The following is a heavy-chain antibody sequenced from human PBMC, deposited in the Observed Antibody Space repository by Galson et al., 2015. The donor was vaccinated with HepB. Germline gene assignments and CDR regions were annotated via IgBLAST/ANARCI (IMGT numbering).Heavy chain of an antibody. V-gene: IGHV1-8*01. J-gene: IGHJ5*02. Sequence: SVKVSCKASGYTFTSYDINWVRQATGQGLEWMGWMNPNSGNTGYAQKFQGRVTMTRNTSISTAYMELSSLRSEDTAVYYCARGQDIVVVVAATRGMVGWFDPWGQGTLVTVSS. CDR2: MNPNSGNT. CDR3: ARGQDIVVVVAATRGMVGWFDP. D-gene: IGHD2-15*01. CDR1: GYTFTSYD.